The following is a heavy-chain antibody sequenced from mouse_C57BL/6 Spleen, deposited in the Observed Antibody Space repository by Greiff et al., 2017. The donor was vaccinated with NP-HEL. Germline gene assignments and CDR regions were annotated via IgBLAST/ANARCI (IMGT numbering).Heavy chain of an antibody. Sequence: VQLQQPGAELVMPGASVKLSCKASGYTFTSYWMHWVKQRPGQGLEWIGEIDPSDSYTNYNQKFKGKSTLTVDKSSSTAYMQLSSLTSEDSAVYYCARLEGYYYFDYWGQGTTLTVSS. CDR2: IDPSDSYT. D-gene: IGHD2-3*01. J-gene: IGHJ2*01. CDR3: ARLEGYYYFDY. CDR1: GYTFTSYW. V-gene: IGHV1-69*01.